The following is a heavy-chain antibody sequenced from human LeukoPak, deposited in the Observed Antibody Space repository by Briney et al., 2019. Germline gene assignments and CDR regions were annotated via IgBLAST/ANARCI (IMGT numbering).Heavy chain of an antibody. CDR2: INHSGST. J-gene: IGHJ4*02. Sequence: PSETLSLTCAVYGGSFSGYYWSWIRQPPGKGLEWIGEINHSGSTNYNPSLKSRVTISVDTSKNQFSLKLSSVTAADTAVYYCARRHYYGSKQGLFDYWGQGTLVTVSS. D-gene: IGHD3-10*01. CDR1: GGSFSGYY. CDR3: ARRHYYGSKQGLFDY. V-gene: IGHV4-34*01.